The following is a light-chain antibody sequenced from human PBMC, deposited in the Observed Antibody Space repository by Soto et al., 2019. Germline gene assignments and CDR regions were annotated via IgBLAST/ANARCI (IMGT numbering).Light chain of an antibody. CDR3: HQYDRSQS. V-gene: IGKV3-20*01. Sequence: IVLTQSPDTLSLSPGERATISCRASQSVSSNYLAWYQQKLGQAPRLLIYDACRRATGITDRFSGSGSGPAFTLTCNRLEPKQFMVWFSHQYDRSQSFGQGTKVEIK. CDR2: DAC. J-gene: IGKJ1*01. CDR1: QSVSSNY.